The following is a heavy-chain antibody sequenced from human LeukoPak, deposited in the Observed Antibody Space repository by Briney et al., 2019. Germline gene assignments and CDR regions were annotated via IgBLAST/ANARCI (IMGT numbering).Heavy chain of an antibody. J-gene: IGHJ3*02. V-gene: IGHV4-39*01. CDR3: ARLVRGDAFDI. CDR1: GGSINSSSYY. D-gene: IGHD3-10*01. Sequence: SETLSLTCTVSGGSINSSSYYWAWIRQPPGKGLEWIGSINYSGSTYYNPSLKSRVTTSVDTSKNQFSLKLTSVTAADTAVYYCARLVRGDAFDIWGQGTMVSVSS. CDR2: INYSGST.